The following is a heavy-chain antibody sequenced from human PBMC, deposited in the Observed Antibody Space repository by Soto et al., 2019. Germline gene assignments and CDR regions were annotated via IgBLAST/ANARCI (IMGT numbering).Heavy chain of an antibody. CDR1: GDSISSGDYY. D-gene: IGHD6-6*01. Sequence: SETLSLTCTVSGDSISSGDYYWSWIRQAPGKGLEWVGYIYYRGSTNYNPSLKSRVTISVDTSKNQFSLKLSSVTAADTAVYYCARTGGSSIAARGSWFDPWGQGTLVTVSS. V-gene: IGHV4-30-4*01. J-gene: IGHJ5*02. CDR2: IYYRGST. CDR3: ARTGGSSIAARGSWFDP.